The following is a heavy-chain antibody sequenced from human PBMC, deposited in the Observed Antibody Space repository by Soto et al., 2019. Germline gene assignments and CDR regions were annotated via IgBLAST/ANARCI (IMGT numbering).Heavy chain of an antibody. D-gene: IGHD6-19*01. CDR3: ARGKGRIAVAATRAFDI. V-gene: IGHV3-33*01. Sequence: PXGSLRLSCAAAGVTFSSYGMHWARQAPGKGLEWVAVIWYDGSNKYYADSVKGRFTISRDNSKNTLYLQMNSLRAEDTAVYYCARGKGRIAVAATRAFDIWGQGTMVTVSS. CDR1: GVTFSSYG. J-gene: IGHJ3*02. CDR2: IWYDGSNK.